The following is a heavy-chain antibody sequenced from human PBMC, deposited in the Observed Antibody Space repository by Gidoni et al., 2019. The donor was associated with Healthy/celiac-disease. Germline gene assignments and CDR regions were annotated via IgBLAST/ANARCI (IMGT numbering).Heavy chain of an antibody. CDR3: ARQVEITMVRGVGDWFDP. CDR2: IYPGDSDT. D-gene: IGHD3-10*01. CDR1: GYSFTSYW. V-gene: IGHV5-51*01. J-gene: IGHJ5*02. Sequence: EVQLVQSGAEVKKPGEALKISCKGSGYSFTSYWIGWVRQMPGKGLEWMGIIYPGDSDTRYSPSFQGQVTISADKSISTAYLQWSSLKASDTAMYYCARQVEITMVRGVGDWFDPWGQGTLVTVSS.